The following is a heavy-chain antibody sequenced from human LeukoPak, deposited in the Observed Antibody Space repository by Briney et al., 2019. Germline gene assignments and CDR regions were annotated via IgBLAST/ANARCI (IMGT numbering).Heavy chain of an antibody. CDR1: GFTFSSYS. D-gene: IGHD5-18*01. CDR2: ISSSSSYI. CDR3: AREEDTAMVPGSYGMDV. J-gene: IGHJ6*02. V-gene: IGHV3-21*04. Sequence: PGGSLRLSCAASGFTFSSYSMNWARQAPGKGLEWVSSISSSSSYIYYADSVKGRFTISRDNSKNTLYLQMNSLRAEDTAVYYCAREEDTAMVPGSYGMDVWGQGTTVTVSS.